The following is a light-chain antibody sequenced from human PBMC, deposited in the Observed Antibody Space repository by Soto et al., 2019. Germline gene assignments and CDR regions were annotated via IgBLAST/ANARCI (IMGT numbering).Light chain of an antibody. CDR2: GAS. CDR3: HHYSNWPPYT. CDR1: QSVSSSY. Sequence: EIVLTQSPGTLSLSPGERATLSCRASQSVSSSYLAWYQQKPGQAPRLLIYGASSRATGIPDRFSGSGSGTDFTLTISSLQSEDFAVYYCHHYSNWPPYTFGQGTKLEI. V-gene: IGKV3-20*01. J-gene: IGKJ2*01.